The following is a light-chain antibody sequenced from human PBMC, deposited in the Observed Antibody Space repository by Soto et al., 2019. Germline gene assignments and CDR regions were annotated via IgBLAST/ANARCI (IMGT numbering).Light chain of an antibody. CDR1: QGVSSY. V-gene: IGKV3-11*01. Sequence: EIVLTQSPAILSLSPGERATLSCRASQGVSSYLTWYQQKPGQAPNLLFYAASNRATGIPARFSGSGSGTDFTLTISSLEPEDSAVYYCQQRSDWPITSGGGTKVEIK. CDR2: AAS. CDR3: QQRSDWPIT. J-gene: IGKJ4*01.